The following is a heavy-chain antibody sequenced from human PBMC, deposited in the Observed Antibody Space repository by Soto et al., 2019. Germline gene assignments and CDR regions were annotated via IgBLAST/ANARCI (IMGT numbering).Heavy chain of an antibody. J-gene: IGHJ6*02. CDR1: GDTFTNYD. CDR3: ARGRNGMDV. Sequence: QVQLVQSGAEVKKPGASVKVSCTASGDTFTNYDIKWVRQATGQGLEWMGWMNPNSGNTGYAQKFQGRVTMTRNTSIITAYMELSSLRSEDRAVYYCARGRNGMDVWGQGTRVSVSS. CDR2: MNPNSGNT. V-gene: IGHV1-8*01.